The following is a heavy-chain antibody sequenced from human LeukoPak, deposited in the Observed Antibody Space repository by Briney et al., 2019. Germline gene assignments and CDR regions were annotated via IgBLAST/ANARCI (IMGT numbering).Heavy chain of an antibody. V-gene: IGHV3-23*01. J-gene: IGHJ2*01. CDR1: GFTFSSYA. Sequence: GGSLRLSCAASGFTFSSYAMSWVRQAPGKGLEWVSAISGSGGSTYYADSVKGRFSISRDNSKNTLYLQMNSLRAEDTAVYYCAKKVADIVVVVAAWYFDLWGRGTLVTVSS. D-gene: IGHD2-15*01. CDR2: ISGSGGST. CDR3: AKKVADIVVVVAAWYFDL.